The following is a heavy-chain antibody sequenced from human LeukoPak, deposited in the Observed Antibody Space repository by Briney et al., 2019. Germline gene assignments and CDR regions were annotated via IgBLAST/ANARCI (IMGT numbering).Heavy chain of an antibody. Sequence: GGSLRLSCAVSGLSFSTSWMHWVRQAPGKGLVWVAQISTDGATAIYADAVQGRFTISRDNGKNTLYLQMNSLRAEDTAVYYSARGRGLAGSYYFDYWGQGTLVTVSS. CDR1: GLSFSTSW. CDR2: ISTDGATA. J-gene: IGHJ4*02. CDR3: ARGRGLAGSYYFDY. D-gene: IGHD3-9*01. V-gene: IGHV3-74*01.